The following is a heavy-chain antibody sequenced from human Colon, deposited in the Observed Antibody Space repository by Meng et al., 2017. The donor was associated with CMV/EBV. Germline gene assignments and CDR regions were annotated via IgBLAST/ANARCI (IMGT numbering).Heavy chain of an antibody. CDR3: ARDCRSTSCYLDY. Sequence: SETLSLTCTVSGGSISSSSYYWGWIRQPPGKGLEWIGSIYYSGSTYYNPSLKSRVTISVDTSKNQFSLKLSSVTAADTAVYYCARDCRSTSCYLDYWGQGTLVTVSS. CDR1: GGSISSSSYY. V-gene: IGHV4-39*07. J-gene: IGHJ4*02. CDR2: IYYSGST. D-gene: IGHD2-2*01.